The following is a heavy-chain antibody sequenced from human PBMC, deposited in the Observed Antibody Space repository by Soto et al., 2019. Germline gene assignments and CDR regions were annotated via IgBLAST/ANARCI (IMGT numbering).Heavy chain of an antibody. CDR1: GFTFSSYA. J-gene: IGHJ4*02. D-gene: IGHD6-6*01. V-gene: IGHV3-23*01. Sequence: GGSLRLSCAASGFTFSSYAMSWVRQAPGKGLEWVSAISGSGGSTYYADSVKGRFTISRDNSKNTLYLQMHSLRAEDTAVYYCAKGMEYSSSSVPVDYWGQGTLVTVSS. CDR2: ISGSGGST. CDR3: AKGMEYSSSSVPVDY.